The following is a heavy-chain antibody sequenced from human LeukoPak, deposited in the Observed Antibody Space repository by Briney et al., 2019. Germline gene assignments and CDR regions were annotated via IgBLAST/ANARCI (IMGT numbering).Heavy chain of an antibody. V-gene: IGHV1-69*04. D-gene: IGHD2-15*01. CDR2: IIPILGIA. J-gene: IGHJ4*02. CDR3: ARPSGHCSGGSCYWMWDY. Sequence: GASVKVSCKASGYTFTSYGISWVRQAPGQGLEWMGRIIPILGIANYAQKFQGRVTITADKSTSTAYMELSSLRSEDTAVYYCARPSGHCSGGSCYWMWDYWGQGTLVTVSS. CDR1: GYTFTSYG.